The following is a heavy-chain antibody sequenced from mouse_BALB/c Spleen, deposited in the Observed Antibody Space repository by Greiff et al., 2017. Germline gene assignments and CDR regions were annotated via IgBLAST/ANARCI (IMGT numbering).Heavy chain of an antibody. Sequence: DVKLVESGGGLVQPGGSLKLSCAASGFTFSSYGMSWVRQTPDKRLELVATINSNGGSTYYPDSVKGRFTISRDNAKNTLYLQMSSLKSEDTAMYYCARDWDYGSSFYWYFDVWGAGTTVTVSS. CDR1: GFTFSSYG. V-gene: IGHV5-6-3*01. D-gene: IGHD1-1*01. CDR2: INSNGGST. CDR3: ARDWDYGSSFYWYFDV. J-gene: IGHJ1*01.